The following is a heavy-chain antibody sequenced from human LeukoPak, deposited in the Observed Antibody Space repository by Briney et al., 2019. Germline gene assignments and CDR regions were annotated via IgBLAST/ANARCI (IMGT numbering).Heavy chain of an antibody. CDR3: ARVGPTPGAYGGNSEYYGMDV. CDR1: GFTFSSYA. J-gene: IGHJ6*02. CDR2: ISHDGSNK. D-gene: IGHD4-23*01. V-gene: IGHV3-30-3*01. Sequence: GGSLRLSCAASGFTFSSYAMHWVRQAPGKGLEWVAVISHDGSNKYYADSVKGRFTTSRDNSKNTLYLQMNSLRVEDTAVYYCARVGPTPGAYGGNSEYYGMDVWGQGTTVTVSS.